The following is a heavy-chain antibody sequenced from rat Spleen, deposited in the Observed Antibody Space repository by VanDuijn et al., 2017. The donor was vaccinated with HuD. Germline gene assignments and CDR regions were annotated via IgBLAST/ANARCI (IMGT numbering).Heavy chain of an antibody. Sequence: QVQLKESGPGLVQPSQTLSLTCTVSGFSLSNYGVIWVRQPPGKGLEWMGVIWSGGRTDYNSALKSRLSISRDTSKSQVFLTMNSLQTEDTAIYFCTRARVPGFAFYFDYWGQGVMVTVSS. V-gene: IGHV2-15*01. CDR3: TRARVPGFAFYFDY. D-gene: IGHD1-4*01. CDR1: GFSLSNYG. CDR2: IWSGGRT. J-gene: IGHJ2*01.